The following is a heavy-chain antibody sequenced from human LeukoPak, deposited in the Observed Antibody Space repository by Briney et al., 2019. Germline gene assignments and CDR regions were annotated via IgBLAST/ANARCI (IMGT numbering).Heavy chain of an antibody. CDR1: GYTFTGNN. CDR3: ARGVGSSWFDP. D-gene: IGHD1-26*01. V-gene: IGHV1-2*02. J-gene: IGHJ5*02. CDR2: INPNSGGT. Sequence: ASVKVSCKASGYTFTGNNIYWVRQAPGQGLEWMGWINPNSGGTIYAQKFQGRVTMTRDTSINTAYMELNSLISDDTAVYFCARGVGSSWFDPWGQGTLVTVSS.